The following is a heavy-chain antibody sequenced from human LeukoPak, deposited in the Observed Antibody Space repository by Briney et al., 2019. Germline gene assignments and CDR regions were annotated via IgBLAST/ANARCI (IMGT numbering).Heavy chain of an antibody. CDR1: GFTFAHYA. V-gene: IGHV3-30*04. CDR3: ARELLSPQGGSDS. D-gene: IGHD3-16*02. CDR2: ISDDGTNT. Sequence: PGKSLRLSCEASGFTFAHYALHWVRQAPGKGLEWLTVISDDGTNTYYADSVRGRFTISRDNSRDTLDLQMNSLRTEDTAVYFCARELLSPQGGSDSWGQGTLVTVSS. J-gene: IGHJ4*02.